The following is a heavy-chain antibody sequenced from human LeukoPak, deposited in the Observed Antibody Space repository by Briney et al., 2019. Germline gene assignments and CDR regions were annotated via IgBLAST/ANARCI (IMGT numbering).Heavy chain of an antibody. CDR2: IYPGDSDT. CDR3: ARRGVVVTAPDDAFDI. CDR1: GYTFANYW. D-gene: IGHD2-21*02. V-gene: IGHV5-51*01. J-gene: IGHJ3*02. Sequence: GESLKISCKASGYTFANYWIGWVRQMPGKGLEWMGIIYPGDSDTRYSPSFQGQVTISADKSISTAYLQWSSLKASDTAMYYCARRGVVVTAPDDAFDIWGQGTMVTVSS.